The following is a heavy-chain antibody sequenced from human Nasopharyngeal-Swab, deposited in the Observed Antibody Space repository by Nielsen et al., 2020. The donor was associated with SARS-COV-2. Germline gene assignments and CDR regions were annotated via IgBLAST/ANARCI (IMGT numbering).Heavy chain of an antibody. CDR2: ISGRGDNT. J-gene: IGHJ4*02. CDR3: AKPHLRYYDWLLFDY. Sequence: GGSLRLSCAGSAFTSSHYAMSWVRQAPGKGLEWVYAISGRGDNTDYADSVKGRFTISRDNPKKPLYLKRNSLRAEDTAVYYCAKPHLRYYDWLLFDYWGQGTLVTVSS. V-gene: IGHV3-23*01. CDR1: AFTSSHYA. D-gene: IGHD3-9*01.